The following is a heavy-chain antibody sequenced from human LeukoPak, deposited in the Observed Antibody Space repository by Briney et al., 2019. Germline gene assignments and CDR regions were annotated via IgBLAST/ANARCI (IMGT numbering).Heavy chain of an antibody. CDR1: GGTFSSYA. J-gene: IGHJ4*02. Sequence: SVKVSCKASGGTFSSYAISWVRQAPGQGLEWMGGIIPIFGTANYAQKFQGRVTITADESTSTAYMELSSLRSEDTAVYYCARARAHCSSTGCYRFDYWGQGTLVTVSS. CDR3: ARARAHCSSTGCYRFDY. CDR2: IIPIFGTA. V-gene: IGHV1-69*01. D-gene: IGHD2-2*02.